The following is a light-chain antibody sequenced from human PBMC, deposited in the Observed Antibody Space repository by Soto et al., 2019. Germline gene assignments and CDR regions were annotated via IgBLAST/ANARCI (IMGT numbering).Light chain of an antibody. V-gene: IGLV2-14*01. J-gene: IGLJ2*01. CDR2: DVT. Sequence: QSALTQPASVSGSPGQSITISCTGTSSDVGAYNYVSWYQQHPGKAPKLMIYDVTKWPSGVSSRFSGSKSGNTASLTISGLPAEDEADYYCSSYTSSSTVVFGGGTKVTVL. CDR1: SSDVGAYNY. CDR3: SSYTSSSTVV.